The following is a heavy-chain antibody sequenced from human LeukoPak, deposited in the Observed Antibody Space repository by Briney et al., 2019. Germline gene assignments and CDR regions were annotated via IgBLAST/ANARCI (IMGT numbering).Heavy chain of an antibody. CDR1: GFIFSAYA. V-gene: IGHV3-23*01. CDR3: AKRVTVTTKYFDS. Sequence: GGSLRLSCAASGFIFSAYAMSWVRQAPGQGLEWVSVIGTGGETHYADSVRGRFTISRNNFKNTLYLQMNSLRAEDTAVYYCAKRVTVTTKYFDSWGQRTLVTVSS. CDR2: IGTGGET. J-gene: IGHJ4*02. D-gene: IGHD4-17*01.